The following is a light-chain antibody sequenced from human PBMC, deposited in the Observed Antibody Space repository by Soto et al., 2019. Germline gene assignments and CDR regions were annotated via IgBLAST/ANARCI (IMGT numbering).Light chain of an antibody. CDR3: SSYTSNSTLV. V-gene: IGLV2-14*01. CDR2: EVS. Sequence: QSVLTQPASVSGSPGQSITISCTGTSSDVGGYTYVSWYQQHPGKAPKVMIYEVSNRPSGVSNRFSGSKSGNTASLTISGLQAEDEADYYCSSYTSNSTLVFGGGTKLTVL. J-gene: IGLJ2*01. CDR1: SSDVGGYTY.